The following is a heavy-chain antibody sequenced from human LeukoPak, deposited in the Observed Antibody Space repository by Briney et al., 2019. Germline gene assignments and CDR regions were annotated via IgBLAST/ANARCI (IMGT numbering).Heavy chain of an antibody. J-gene: IGHJ4*02. Sequence: ASVKVSCKASGYTFIGYYIHWVRQAPGQGLEWMGWINPNSGGTNYAQKFQGRVTMTRDTSISTAYMELSRLRSDDTAVYYCATSISGRNDYWGQGTLVTVSS. D-gene: IGHD2-15*01. V-gene: IGHV1-2*02. CDR1: GYTFIGYY. CDR3: ATSISGRNDY. CDR2: INPNSGGT.